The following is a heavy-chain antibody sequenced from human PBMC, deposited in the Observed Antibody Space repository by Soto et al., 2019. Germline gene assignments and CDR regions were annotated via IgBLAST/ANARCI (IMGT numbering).Heavy chain of an antibody. CDR3: ARSPDSSGYYPRRYYYGMDV. V-gene: IGHV4-4*02. CDR2: IYHSGST. D-gene: IGHD3-22*01. CDR1: GGSISSGDYY. Sequence: SETLSLTCTVSGGSISSGDYYWSWVRQPPGKGLEWIGEIYHSGSTNYNPSLKSRVTISVDKSKNQFSLKLSSVTAADTAVYYCARSPDSSGYYPRRYYYGMDVWGQGTTVTVSS. J-gene: IGHJ6*02.